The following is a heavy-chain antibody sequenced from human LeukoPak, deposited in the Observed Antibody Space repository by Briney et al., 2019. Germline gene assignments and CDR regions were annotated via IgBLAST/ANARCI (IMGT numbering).Heavy chain of an antibody. Sequence: SETLSLTCAVYGGSFSGYYWSWIRQLPGKGLEWIGEINHSGSTNYNPSLKSRVTISVDTSKNQFSLKLSSVTAADTAVYYCARRLWFGELSSRAFDIWGQGTMVTVSS. J-gene: IGHJ3*02. CDR1: GGSFSGYY. CDR3: ARRLWFGELSSRAFDI. CDR2: INHSGST. D-gene: IGHD3-10*01. V-gene: IGHV4-34*01.